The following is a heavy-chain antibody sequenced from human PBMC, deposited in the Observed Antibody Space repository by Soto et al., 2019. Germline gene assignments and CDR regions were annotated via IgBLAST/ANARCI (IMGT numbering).Heavy chain of an antibody. D-gene: IGHD4-17*01. J-gene: IGHJ4*01. CDR1: GYSISSGYY. CDR2: IYHSGST. V-gene: IGHV4-38-2*01. Sequence: SETLSLTCAVSGYSISSGYYWGWIRQPPGKGLEWIGSIYHSGSTYYNPSLKSRVTISVDTSKNQFSLKVSSVTAADTAVYYCASQSSTTTFAFWGHGTLVTVSS. CDR3: ASQSSTTTFAF.